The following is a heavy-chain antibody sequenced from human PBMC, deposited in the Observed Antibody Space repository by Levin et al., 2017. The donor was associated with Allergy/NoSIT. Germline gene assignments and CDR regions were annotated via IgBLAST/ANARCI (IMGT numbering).Heavy chain of an antibody. D-gene: IGHD6-13*01. CDR3: ARKDGAGWHFDY. J-gene: IGHJ4*02. CDR2: INHSGST. Sequence: SQTLSLTCAVYGGSFSGYYWSWIRQPPGKGLEWIGEINHSGSTNYNPSLKSRVTISVDTSKNQFSLKLSSVTAADTAVYYCARKDGAGWHFDYWGQGTLVTVSS. V-gene: IGHV4-34*01. CDR1: GGSFSGYY.